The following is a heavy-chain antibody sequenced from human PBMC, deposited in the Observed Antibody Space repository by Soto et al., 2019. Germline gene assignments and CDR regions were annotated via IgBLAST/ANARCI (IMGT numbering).Heavy chain of an antibody. V-gene: IGHV4-34*01. D-gene: IGHD2-15*01. CDR3: ARGPYCSGNSCYRDFDY. J-gene: IGHJ4*02. Sequence: SETLSLTCAVYGGSFSGYYWSWIRQPPGKGLEWIGEINHSGSTNYNPSLKSRVTISVDTSKNQFSLNLTSVTAADTAVYYCARGPYCSGNSCYRDFDYWGQGTLVTVSS. CDR2: INHSGST. CDR1: GGSFSGYY.